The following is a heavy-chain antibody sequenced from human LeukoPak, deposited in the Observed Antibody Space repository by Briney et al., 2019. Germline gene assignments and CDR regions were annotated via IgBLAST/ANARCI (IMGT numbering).Heavy chain of an antibody. V-gene: IGHV3-53*04. CDR1: GFTVSTIC. Sequence: GGCLRLSCAASGFTVSTICMTWVRQAPGKGLEWVSTIYSGGTTYYADSVMGRFTISRHNSRNTLYLQMNSLRAEDTAVYYCARVDTVMAYYFDLWGQGTLVTVSS. J-gene: IGHJ4*02. D-gene: IGHD5-18*01. CDR2: IYSGGTT. CDR3: ARVDTVMAYYFDL.